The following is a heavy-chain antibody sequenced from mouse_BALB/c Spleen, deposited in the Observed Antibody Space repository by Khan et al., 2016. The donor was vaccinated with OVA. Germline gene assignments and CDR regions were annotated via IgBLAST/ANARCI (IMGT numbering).Heavy chain of an antibody. Sequence: QVQLQQSGAELMKPGASVKLSCKATGYTFSSYWIVWVKQRPGHGLEWIGEILPGSGRNNYNEKFKGKATFTADTSSNTAYMQLSNLTSDDSAVYYCARGNYYGSSSWSGYWGQGTLVTVSA. CDR2: ILPGSGRN. J-gene: IGHJ3*01. D-gene: IGHD1-1*01. CDR1: GYTFSSYW. CDR3: ARGNYYGSSSWSGY. V-gene: IGHV1-9*01.